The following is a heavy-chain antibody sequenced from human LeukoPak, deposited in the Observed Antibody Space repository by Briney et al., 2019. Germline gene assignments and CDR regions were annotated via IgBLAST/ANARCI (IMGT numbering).Heavy chain of an antibody. D-gene: IGHD3-10*01. CDR2: INGDGSTT. CDR3: AEAASVRGVSY. V-gene: IGHV3-74*01. Sequence: HAGGSLRLSCAASGFTFSTYWMHWVRHAPGKGPLWVSHINGDGSTTNYADSVKGRFTISRDNAKNTLYLQKNSLRAEDTAVYYCAEAASVRGVSYWGQGTLVTVSS. CDR1: GFTFSTYW. J-gene: IGHJ4*02.